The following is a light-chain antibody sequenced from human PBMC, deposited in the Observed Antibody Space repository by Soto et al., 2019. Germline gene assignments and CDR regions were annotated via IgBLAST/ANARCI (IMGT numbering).Light chain of an antibody. CDR1: QSFGRW. CDR3: QEYKTGPGYN. CDR2: KTS. V-gene: IGKV1-5*03. J-gene: IGKJ2*01. Sequence: DIQMTQSPSTLSASVGDRVTITCRASQSFGRWLAWYQQKPGKAPELLIYKTSTLERGVPSRFSGSGCGTEFTLTISSLQPDDFATYYCQEYKTGPGYNFGQGTRLEIK.